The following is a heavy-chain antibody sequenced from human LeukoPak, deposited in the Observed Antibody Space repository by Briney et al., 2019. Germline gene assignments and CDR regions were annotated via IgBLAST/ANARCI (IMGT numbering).Heavy chain of an antibody. Sequence: SETLSLTCTVSGGSIRSGCYYWSWIWQPAGKGPEWNGHIYTRGTTNYNPSGKSRVTVSLDTSKNQISLKLSSVTAADTAIYYCARVYTVMGATTVDHYHYYMDVWGKGTTVTVSS. CDR1: GGSIRSGCYY. CDR2: IYTRGTT. D-gene: IGHD5-18*01. V-gene: IGHV4-61*09. CDR3: ARVYTVMGATTVDHYHYYMDV. J-gene: IGHJ6*03.